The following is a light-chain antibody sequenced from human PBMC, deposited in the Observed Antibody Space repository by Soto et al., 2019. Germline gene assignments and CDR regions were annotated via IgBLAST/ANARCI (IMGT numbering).Light chain of an antibody. CDR1: QSVSSD. V-gene: IGKV3-20*01. CDR2: GAS. CDR3: QQYVISVT. J-gene: IGKJ5*01. Sequence: EIVMTQSPVTLSVSPGERATLSCRASQSVSSDLAWYQQKPGQAPRLLIYGASNRATGIPERFSGSGSGTDFTLTISRLEPQDSAMYYCQQYVISVTFGQGTRLEIK.